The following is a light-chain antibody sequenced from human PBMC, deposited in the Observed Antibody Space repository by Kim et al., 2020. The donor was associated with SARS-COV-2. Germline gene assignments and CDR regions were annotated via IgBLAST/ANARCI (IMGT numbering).Light chain of an antibody. Sequence: EIVLTQSPGTLSLSPGGTATLSCRASQSIISSHLAWYQQKPGQAPRLLIYGASSRATGIPDRFSGSGSGTDFTLTISRLEPEDVAVYYCQQYVGPGWPFGQGTKVDIK. J-gene: IGKJ1*01. CDR3: QQYVGPGWP. CDR1: QSIISSH. CDR2: GAS. V-gene: IGKV3-20*01.